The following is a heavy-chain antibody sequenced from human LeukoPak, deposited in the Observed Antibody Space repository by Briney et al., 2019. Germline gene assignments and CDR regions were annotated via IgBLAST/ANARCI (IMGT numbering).Heavy chain of an antibody. CDR2: ISSSSSYI. Sequence: GGSLRLSCAASGFTFSSYSMNWVRQAPGEGLEWVSSISSSSSYIYYADSVKGRFTISRDNAKNSLYLQMNSLRAGDTAVYYCARDRYYDFWSGYYEDDAFDIWGQGTMVTVSS. D-gene: IGHD3-3*01. CDR1: GFTFSSYS. CDR3: ARDRYYDFWSGYYEDDAFDI. V-gene: IGHV3-21*01. J-gene: IGHJ3*02.